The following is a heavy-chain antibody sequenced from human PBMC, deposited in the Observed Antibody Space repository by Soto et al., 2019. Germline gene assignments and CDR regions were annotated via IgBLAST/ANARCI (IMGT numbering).Heavy chain of an antibody. D-gene: IGHD3-3*01. Sequence: GGSLRLSCAASGFTFSSYAMHWVRQAPGKGLEWVAVISYDGSNKYYADSVKGRFTISRDNSKNTLYLQMNSLRAEDTAVYYCARCAMRRGYDFWSGYYSRPVVDYYYYGMDVWRQGTTVTVSS. CDR2: ISYDGSNK. J-gene: IGHJ6*02. CDR1: GFTFSSYA. CDR3: ARCAMRRGYDFWSGYYSRPVVDYYYYGMDV. V-gene: IGHV3-30-3*01.